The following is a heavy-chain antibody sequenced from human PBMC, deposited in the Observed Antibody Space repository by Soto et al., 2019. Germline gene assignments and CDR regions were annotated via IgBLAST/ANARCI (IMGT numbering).Heavy chain of an antibody. D-gene: IGHD3-22*01. J-gene: IGHJ4*02. CDR2: ISSSSSTI. V-gene: IGHV3-48*02. CDR1: GFTFSSYS. CDR3: ARDDYYDTSGYLALFDY. Sequence: PEGSLRLSCAASGFTFSSYSMNWVRQAPGKGLEWVSYISSSSSTIYYADSVEGRFTISRDNAKNSLYLQMNSLRDEDTAVYYCARDDYYDTSGYLALFDYWGQGTLVTVSS.